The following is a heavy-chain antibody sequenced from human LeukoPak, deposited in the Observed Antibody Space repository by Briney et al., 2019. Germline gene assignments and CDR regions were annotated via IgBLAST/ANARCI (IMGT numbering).Heavy chain of an antibody. D-gene: IGHD3-22*01. Sequence: GGSLRLSCAASGFTFSNYAMSWVRQAPGKGLEWVSAVSGSGGSTYYADSVKGRFTISRDNAKNTLYLQMNSLRVEDTAVYYCAKMAYYDENPRWDYWGEGTLVTVSS. J-gene: IGHJ4*02. CDR3: AKMAYYDENPRWDY. CDR2: VSGSGGST. V-gene: IGHV3-23*01. CDR1: GFTFSNYA.